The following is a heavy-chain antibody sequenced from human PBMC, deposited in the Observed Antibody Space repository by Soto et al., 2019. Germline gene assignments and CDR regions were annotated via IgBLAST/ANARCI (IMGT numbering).Heavy chain of an antibody. CDR3: SRGTYYPQSSGLHADY. Sequence: PWGSLVLSCAPYGFSFNGYAMCWVRQAPGQGLEWVAIISSDGHHQFYLDNLRGRFTVSRDNSKNTLYLQMNSLRPEDTSVYYCSRGTYYPQSSGLHADYWGPGTVVTVSS. D-gene: IGHD3-22*01. V-gene: IGHV3-30*03. J-gene: IGHJ4*02. CDR2: ISSDGHHQ. CDR1: GFSFNGYA.